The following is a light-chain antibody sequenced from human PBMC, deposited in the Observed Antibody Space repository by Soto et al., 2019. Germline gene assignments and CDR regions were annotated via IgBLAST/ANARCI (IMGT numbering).Light chain of an antibody. Sequence: QSVLTQPASVSGSPGQSITISCTGTSSDVGGYNYVSWYQQHPGKAPKLMIYEVSNRPSGVSNRFSGSKSGNTASLTISGLQAEDEADYYCSSYTSSNTLVFGGGNKLTVL. CDR2: EVS. V-gene: IGLV2-14*01. J-gene: IGLJ3*02. CDR1: SSDVGGYNY. CDR3: SSYTSSNTLV.